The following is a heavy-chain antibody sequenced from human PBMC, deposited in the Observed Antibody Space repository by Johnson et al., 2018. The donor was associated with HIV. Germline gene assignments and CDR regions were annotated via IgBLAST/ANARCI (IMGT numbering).Heavy chain of an antibody. CDR2: ISGSGGST. Sequence: VQLVESGGGLVKPGGSLRLSCAASGFTFSDAWMSWVRQAPGTGLEWVSAISGSGGSTYYADSVKGRFTISRDNSKNTLYLQMNSLRAEDTAVYYCAKDLDSSSWGAFDIWGQGTMVTVSS. CDR1: GFTFSDAW. J-gene: IGHJ3*02. D-gene: IGHD6-6*01. CDR3: AKDLDSSSWGAFDI. V-gene: IGHV3-23*04.